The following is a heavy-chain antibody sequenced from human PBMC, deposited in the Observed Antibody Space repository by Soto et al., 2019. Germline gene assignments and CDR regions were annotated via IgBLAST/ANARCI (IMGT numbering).Heavy chain of an antibody. CDR1: GFTFSSYT. J-gene: IGHJ4*02. CDR3: AKARGSFSWSNVTPLKPNDY. V-gene: IGHV3-23*01. CDR2: LSGSDGST. Sequence: GGSLRLSCAASGFTFSSYTMSWVRQAPGKGLERVSSLSGSDGSTYYADSVLGRFTISRDNSKNTLYLQMNSLRGDDTAVYYCAKARGSFSWSNVTPLKPNDYWGQGTLVTVSS. D-gene: IGHD2-15*01.